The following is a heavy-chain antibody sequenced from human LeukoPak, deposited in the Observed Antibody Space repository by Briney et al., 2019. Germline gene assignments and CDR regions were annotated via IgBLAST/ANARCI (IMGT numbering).Heavy chain of an antibody. CDR3: AKVSHYYYYYMDV. J-gene: IGHJ6*03. Sequence: GRSLRLSCAASGFTFDDYAMHWVRQAPGKGLEWVSGISCDSGSIGYADSVKGRFTISRDNAKNSLDLKMNSLRGEDMALYYCAKVSHYYYYYMDVWGKGTTVTVSS. V-gene: IGHV3-9*03. CDR1: GFTFDDYA. CDR2: ISCDSGSI.